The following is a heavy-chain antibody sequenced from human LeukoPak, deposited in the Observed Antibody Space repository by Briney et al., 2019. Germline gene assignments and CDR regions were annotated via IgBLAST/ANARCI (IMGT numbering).Heavy chain of an antibody. D-gene: IGHD4-23*01. V-gene: IGHV3-33*01. CDR3: AREEGVDGTSGINN. J-gene: IGHJ4*02. CDR1: GFTFSTYG. Sequence: GGSLRLSGAASGFTFSTYGMHWVRQAPGKGLEWVSDIWYNGNTYYADSVKGRFTISRDNSKSTLYLQMNSLRAEDTAVYYCAREEGVDGTSGINNWGQGTLVIVSS. CDR2: IWYNGNT.